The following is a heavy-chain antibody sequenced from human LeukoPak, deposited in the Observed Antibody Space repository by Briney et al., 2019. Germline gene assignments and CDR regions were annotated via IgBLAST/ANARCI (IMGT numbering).Heavy chain of an antibody. V-gene: IGHV1-2*02. CDR1: GYTFTGYY. D-gene: IGHD5-12*01. Sequence: ASVKVSCKASGYTFTGYYMHWVRQAPGQGLEWMGWINPNSSGTNYAQKFQGRVTMTRDTSISTAYMELSRLRSDDTAVYYCARGGGYSGYEPRPLLYYYYMDVWGKGTTVTVCS. J-gene: IGHJ6*03. CDR2: INPNSSGT. CDR3: ARGGGYSGYEPRPLLYYYYMDV.